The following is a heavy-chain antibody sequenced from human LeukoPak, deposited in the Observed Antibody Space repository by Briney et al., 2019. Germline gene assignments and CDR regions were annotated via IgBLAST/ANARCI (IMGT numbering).Heavy chain of an antibody. J-gene: IGHJ3*02. V-gene: IGHV4-34*01. CDR2: INHSGST. CDR1: GGSFSGYY. Sequence: SETLSLICAVYGGSFSGYYWSWIRQPPGKGLEWIGEINHSGSTNYNPSLKSRVTISVDTSKNQFSLKLSSVTAADTAVYYCASRIFGVPEDIWGQGTMVTVSS. CDR3: ASRIFGVPEDI. D-gene: IGHD3-3*01.